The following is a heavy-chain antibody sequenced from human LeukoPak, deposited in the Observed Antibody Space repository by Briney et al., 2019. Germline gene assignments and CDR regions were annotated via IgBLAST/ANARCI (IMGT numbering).Heavy chain of an antibody. CDR2: IHPNSGGT. Sequence: GASVKVSCKASGYTFTGYYMHWVRQAPGQGREWMGWIHPNSGGTNYAQKLQGRVTMTTDTSTRTAYMELRSLRSDDTAVYYCARSPGPYYYDSSGYYYDYWGQGTLVTVSS. J-gene: IGHJ4*02. D-gene: IGHD3-22*01. V-gene: IGHV1-2*02. CDR3: ARSPGPYYYDSSGYYYDY. CDR1: GYTFTGYY.